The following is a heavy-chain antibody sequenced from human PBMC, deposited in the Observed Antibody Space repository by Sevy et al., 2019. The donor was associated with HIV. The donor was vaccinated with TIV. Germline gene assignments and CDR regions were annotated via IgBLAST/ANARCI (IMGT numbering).Heavy chain of an antibody. CDR2: IYYTGST. J-gene: IGHJ4*02. CDR1: GGSIITANYY. V-gene: IGHV4-31*03. Sequence: SETLSLTCTVSGGSIITANYYWTWIRQHPGKGLEWIGYIYYTGSTYYNPSLSNRVTLSVDTSKNQLSLTLRSVTVADTALYYCARGTIVPAATPYADSWGQGTLVTVSS. CDR3: ARGTIVPAATPYADS. D-gene: IGHD2-2*01.